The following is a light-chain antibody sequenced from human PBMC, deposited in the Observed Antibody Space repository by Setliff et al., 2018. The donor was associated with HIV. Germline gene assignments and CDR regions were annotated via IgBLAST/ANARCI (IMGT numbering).Light chain of an antibody. CDR2: DVS. J-gene: IGLJ1*01. CDR1: SSDIGGFNY. V-gene: IGLV2-14*01. CDR3: NSYRSGSPYV. Sequence: QSVLTQPASVSGSPGQSITISCTGTSSDIGGFNYVSWYQLHTGKAPKLMIFDVSLRPSGVSNRFSGSKSGNTASLTISGLRAEDEADYFCNSYRSGSPYVFGTGTKVTVL.